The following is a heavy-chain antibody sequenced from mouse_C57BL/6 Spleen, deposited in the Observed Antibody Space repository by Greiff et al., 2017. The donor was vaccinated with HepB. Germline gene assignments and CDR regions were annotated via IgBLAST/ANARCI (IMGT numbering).Heavy chain of an antibody. V-gene: IGHV7-3*01. CDR1: GFTFTDYY. D-gene: IGHD4-1*01. CDR3: ARCSTGTGFAY. J-gene: IGHJ3*01. Sequence: EVKLMESGGGLVQPGGSLSLSCAASGFTFTDYYMSWVRQPPGKALEWLGFIRNKANGYTTEYSESVKGRFTISREKSQSILYLQMNALRAEDSATYYCARCSTGTGFAYWGQGTLVTVSA. CDR2: IRNKANGYTT.